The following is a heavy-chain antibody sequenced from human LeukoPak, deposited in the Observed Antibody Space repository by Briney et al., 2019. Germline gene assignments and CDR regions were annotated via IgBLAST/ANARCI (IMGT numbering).Heavy chain of an antibody. V-gene: IGHV4-34*01. D-gene: IGHD6-13*01. Sequence: SETLSLTCAVYGGPFSGYYWSWIRQPPGKGLEWIGEINHSGSTNYNPSLKSRVTISVDTSKNQFSLKLSSVTAADTAVYYCARLGSAAENDYWGQGTLVTVSS. CDR2: INHSGST. CDR1: GGPFSGYY. CDR3: ARLGSAAENDY. J-gene: IGHJ4*02.